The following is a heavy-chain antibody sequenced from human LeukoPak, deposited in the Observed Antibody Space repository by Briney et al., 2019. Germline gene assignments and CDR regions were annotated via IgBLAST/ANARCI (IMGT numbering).Heavy chain of an antibody. Sequence: ASVKASCKASGYTFTNYPMVWVRQAPGQGLECMGWINTKTGNPTYAQGFAGHFVFSLEASVDTTYLEINSLRTEDTAVYYCARGGYSRGQGSPFDYWGQGALVTVSS. V-gene: IGHV7-4-1*02. J-gene: IGHJ4*02. CDR2: INTKTGNP. D-gene: IGHD3-22*01. CDR1: GYTFTNYP. CDR3: ARGGYSRGQGSPFDY.